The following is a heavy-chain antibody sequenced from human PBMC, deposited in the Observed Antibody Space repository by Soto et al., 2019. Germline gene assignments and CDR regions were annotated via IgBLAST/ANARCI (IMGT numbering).Heavy chain of an antibody. J-gene: IGHJ4*02. CDR2: ISSSSSYI. CDR3: ARSDYGDYAYLDY. Sequence: GGSLRLSCAASGFTFSSYSMNWVRQAPGKGLEWVSSISSSSSYIYYADSVKGRFTISRDNAKNSLYLQMNSLRAEDTAVYYCARSDYGDYAYLDYWGQGTLVTVS. CDR1: GFTFSSYS. D-gene: IGHD4-17*01. V-gene: IGHV3-21*01.